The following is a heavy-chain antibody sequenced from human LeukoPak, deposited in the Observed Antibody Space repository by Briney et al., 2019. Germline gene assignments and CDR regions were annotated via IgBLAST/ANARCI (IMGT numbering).Heavy chain of an antibody. CDR2: MHPNSGGT. V-gene: IGHV1-2*02. J-gene: IGHJ4*02. CDR1: GYTFTDYY. Sequence: ASVKVSCKASGYTFTDYYMHWLRQAPGQGPEWMGWMHPNSGGTNYAQKFQGRVTMTRDTSISTAYMDLSSLRSDDTAVYYCARGSVRRITIFGVVTPRGYYFDYWGQGTLVTVSS. CDR3: ARGSVRRITIFGVVTPRGYYFDY. D-gene: IGHD3-3*01.